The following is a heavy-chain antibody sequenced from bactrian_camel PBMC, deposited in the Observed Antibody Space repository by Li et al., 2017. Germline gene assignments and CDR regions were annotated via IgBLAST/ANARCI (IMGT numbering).Heavy chain of an antibody. CDR1: GSRYSSYC. CDR3: ASAPTHLTLGGPLADFGT. D-gene: IGHD7*01. Sequence: HVQLVESGGGSVQAGGSLRLSCSAPGSRYSSYCMAWFRQTPGKEREGVARICDRGGTLYADSVKGRFTISQDGAKATIRLQMNNLKPEDTAMYYCASAPTHLTLGGPLADFGTWGQGTQV. CDR2: ICDRGGT. J-gene: IGHJ6*01. V-gene: IGHV3S6*01.